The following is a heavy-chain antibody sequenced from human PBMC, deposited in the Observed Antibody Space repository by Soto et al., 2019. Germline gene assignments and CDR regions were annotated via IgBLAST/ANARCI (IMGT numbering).Heavy chain of an antibody. CDR1: GGTFSSYT. J-gene: IGHJ5*02. CDR2: VIPILGIA. D-gene: IGHD6-19*01. CDR3: ARESSSGSPNWFDP. Sequence: GASVKVSCKASGGTFSSYTSSWVRQAPGQGLEWMGRVIPILGIANYAQKFQGRVTITADKSTSTAYMELSSLRSEDTAVYYCARESSSGSPNWFDPWGQGTLVTVSS. V-gene: IGHV1-69*04.